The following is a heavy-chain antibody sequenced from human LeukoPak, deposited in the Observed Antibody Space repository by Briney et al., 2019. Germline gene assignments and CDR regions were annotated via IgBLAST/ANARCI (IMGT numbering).Heavy chain of an antibody. D-gene: IGHD3-9*01. V-gene: IGHV3-23*01. Sequence: GGSLRLSCAASGFTFSTYTMSWVRQAPGKGLEWVSAMSGSDDYIYYADSVKGRFTISRDNSKNTLYLQMNNLRAEDTAVYHCAKEVLNYEIPYWYFDLWGRGTLVTVSS. CDR2: MSGSDDYI. J-gene: IGHJ2*01. CDR1: GFTFSTYT. CDR3: AKEVLNYEIPYWYFDL.